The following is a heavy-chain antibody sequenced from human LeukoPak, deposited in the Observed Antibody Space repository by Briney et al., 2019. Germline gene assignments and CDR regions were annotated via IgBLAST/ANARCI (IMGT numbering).Heavy chain of an antibody. Sequence: GGSLRLSCAASGFTFSSYAMSWVRQAPGKGLEWVSAISGSGDSTNYADPVKGRFTISRDNSKNTLYLQMNSLRAEDTAVYYCAKAGAVVVVVAKFFDYWGQGTLVTVSS. D-gene: IGHD2-15*01. CDR2: ISGSGDST. CDR3: AKAGAVVVVVAKFFDY. V-gene: IGHV3-23*01. CDR1: GFTFSSYA. J-gene: IGHJ4*02.